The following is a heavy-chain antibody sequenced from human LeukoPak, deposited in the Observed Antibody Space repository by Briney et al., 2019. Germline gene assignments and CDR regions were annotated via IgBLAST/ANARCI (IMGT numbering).Heavy chain of an antibody. V-gene: IGHV1-2*02. CDR2: INPNSGGT. J-gene: IGHJ5*02. Sequence: ASVKVSCKASGYTFTGYYIHWVRQAPGQGLEWMGCINPNSGGTNYAQKFQGRVTMTRDTSIGTAYMELSRLRSDDTAVYYCARDLRYYYDSSGEPPCFDPWGQGTLVTVSS. CDR1: GYTFTGYY. CDR3: ARDLRYYYDSSGEPPCFDP. D-gene: IGHD3-22*01.